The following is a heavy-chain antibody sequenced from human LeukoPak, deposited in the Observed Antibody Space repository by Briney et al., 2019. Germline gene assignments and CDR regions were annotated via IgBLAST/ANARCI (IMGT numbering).Heavy chain of an antibody. V-gene: IGHV1-2*06. J-gene: IGHJ4*02. CDR3: ARAYDSSGWGFDY. CDR2: INPNSGGT. CDR1: EYTFTGYY. Sequence: ASVKVSCKASEYTFTGYYMHWVRQAPGQGLEWMGRINPNSGGTNYAQKFQGRVAMTRDTSISTAYMELSRLRSDDTAVYYCARAYDSSGWGFDYWGQGTLVTVSS. D-gene: IGHD3-22*01.